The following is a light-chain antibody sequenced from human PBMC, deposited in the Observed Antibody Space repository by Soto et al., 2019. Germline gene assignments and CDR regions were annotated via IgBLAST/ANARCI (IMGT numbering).Light chain of an antibody. V-gene: IGLV2-14*01. CDR2: EVT. J-gene: IGLJ1*01. CDR1: SSDVGRYNT. CDR3: NSLRVNHRYV. Sequence: QSVLTQPASVSGSPGQTITISCTGTSSDVGRYNTVSWYQHHPGKAPKLIIYEVTHRPAGISDRFSASKSGNTASLTISGLQAEDEADYYCNSLRVNHRYVFGRGTKATVL.